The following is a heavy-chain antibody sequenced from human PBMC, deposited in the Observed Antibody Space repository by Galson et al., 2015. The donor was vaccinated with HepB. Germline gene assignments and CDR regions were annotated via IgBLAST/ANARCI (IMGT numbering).Heavy chain of an antibody. CDR3: AKGNYYGKTAYYSFGRALDN. J-gene: IGHJ4*02. D-gene: IGHD3-10*01. Sequence: SLRLSCAASGFPFNSYAMSWVRQAPGKGLEWVSDISGSDDGTSFPDSVKGRFIISRDNSRNTLYLQMNSLRAEDTAVYYCAKGNYYGKTAYYSFGRALDNWGQGTLVTVSS. V-gene: IGHV3-23*01. CDR2: ISGSDDGT. CDR1: GFPFNSYA.